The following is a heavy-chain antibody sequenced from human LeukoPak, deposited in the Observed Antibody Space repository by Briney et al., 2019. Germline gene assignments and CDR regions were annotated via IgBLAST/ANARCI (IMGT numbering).Heavy chain of an antibody. J-gene: IGHJ3*02. V-gene: IGHV4-28*06. CDR2: IYYSGST. CDR1: GYSISSSNW. Sequence: SETLSLTCAVSGYSISSSNWWGWIRQPPGKGLEWIGYIYYSGSTNYNPSLKSRVTMSVDTSKNQFSLKLSSVTALDTAVYYCARNMIVGAFDIWGQGTMVTVSS. CDR3: ARNMIVGAFDI. D-gene: IGHD3-22*01.